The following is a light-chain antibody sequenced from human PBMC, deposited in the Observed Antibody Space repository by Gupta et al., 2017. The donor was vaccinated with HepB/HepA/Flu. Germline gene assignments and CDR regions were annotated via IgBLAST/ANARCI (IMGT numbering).Light chain of an antibody. V-gene: IGKV1-33*01. CDR1: QDIRNY. J-gene: IGKJ2*01. CDR3: QQCDDLPYT. Sequence: DIQMTQSPSSLSASVGDRVSITCRASQDIRNYLNWYQQKPGKAPKVLIYDVSNLERRVPSRFSGSESGTDFTLTISSLQPEDIATYFCQQCDDLPYTFGQGTKLEIK. CDR2: DVS.